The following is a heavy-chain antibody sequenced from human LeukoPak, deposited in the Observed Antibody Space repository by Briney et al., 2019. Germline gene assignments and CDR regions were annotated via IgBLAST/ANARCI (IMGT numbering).Heavy chain of an antibody. D-gene: IGHD1-7*01. CDR3: AKMGTTTTQTTHLDY. CDR1: GFTFRSSS. V-gene: IGHV3-21*04. Sequence: GGSLRLSCTGSGFTFRSSSMNWVRQAPGKGLEWVSSIIDNSAYKYYADSVRGRFTISRDDSKNTLYLQMNGLRADDTAVYYCAKMGTTTTQTTHLDYWGQGTLVTVSS. J-gene: IGHJ4*02. CDR2: IIDNSAYK.